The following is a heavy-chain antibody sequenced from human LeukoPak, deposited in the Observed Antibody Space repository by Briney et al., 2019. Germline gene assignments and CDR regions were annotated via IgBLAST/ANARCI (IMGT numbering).Heavy chain of an antibody. Sequence: GASVKVSCKASAYTFTSYDINWVRQATGQGLEWMGRMNPNSGYTDYAQKFQGRVTMTRNISISTAYMELRSLRSDDTAVYYCARESGHVYSGYPDGYFDYWGQGTLVTVSS. V-gene: IGHV1-8*01. CDR1: AYTFTSYD. CDR3: ARESGHVYSGYPDGYFDY. CDR2: MNPNSGYT. J-gene: IGHJ4*02. D-gene: IGHD5-12*01.